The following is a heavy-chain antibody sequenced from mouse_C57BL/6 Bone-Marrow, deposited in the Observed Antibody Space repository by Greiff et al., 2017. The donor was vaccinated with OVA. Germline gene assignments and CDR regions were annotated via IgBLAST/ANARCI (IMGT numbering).Heavy chain of an antibody. J-gene: IGHJ2*01. Sequence: VKLQESGAELVRPGTSVKVSCKASGYAFTNYLIEWVKQRPGQGLEWIGVINPGSGGTNYNEKFKGKATLTADKSSSTAYMQLSSLTSEDSAVYFCARVLRGFDYWGQGTTLTVSS. D-gene: IGHD1-1*01. CDR3: ARVLRGFDY. CDR1: GYAFTNYL. CDR2: INPGSGGT. V-gene: IGHV1-54*01.